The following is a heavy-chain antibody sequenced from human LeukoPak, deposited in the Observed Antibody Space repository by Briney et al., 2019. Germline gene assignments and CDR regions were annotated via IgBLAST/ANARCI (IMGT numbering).Heavy chain of an antibody. Sequence: GGSLRLPCAASGFTFSSYAIHWVRQAPGKGLEWVAVTVFDGSNEYYADSVKGRFTISRDNSKNTVYLQMSGLRPEDTAVYYCARAPGGRSWYYFDYWGQGTLVTVSS. CDR1: GFTFSSYA. V-gene: IGHV3-30*04. CDR2: TVFDGSNE. D-gene: IGHD6-13*01. J-gene: IGHJ4*02. CDR3: ARAPGGRSWYYFDY.